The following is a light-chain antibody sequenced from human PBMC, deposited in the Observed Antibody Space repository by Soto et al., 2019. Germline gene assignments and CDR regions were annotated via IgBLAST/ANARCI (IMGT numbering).Light chain of an antibody. V-gene: IGKV1-27*01. CDR2: AAS. CDR3: QKYNSAPLT. J-gene: IGKJ4*01. CDR1: QAFGVS. Sequence: DIQVTQSPSSLSASLGDRVTITCRANQAFGVSLAWFQQQPGKVPKLLIYAASALQSGVPSRFSGSGSGTDFTLTISSLQPEDIATYYCQKYNSAPLTFGGGTKVEI.